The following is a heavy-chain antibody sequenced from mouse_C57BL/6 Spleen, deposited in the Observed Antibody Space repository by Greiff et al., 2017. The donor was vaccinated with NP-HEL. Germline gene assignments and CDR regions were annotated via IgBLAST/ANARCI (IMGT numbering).Heavy chain of an antibody. CDR3: ALYYDYDGAFAY. V-gene: IGHV1-82*01. D-gene: IGHD2-4*01. CDR2: IYPGDGDT. J-gene: IGHJ3*01. Sequence: VQLQQSGPELVKPGASVKISCKASGYAFSSSWMNWVKQRPGKGLEWIGRIYPGDGDTNYNGKFKGKATLTADKSSSTAYMQLSSLTSEDSAVYFCALYYDYDGAFAYWGQGTLVTVSA. CDR1: GYAFSSSW.